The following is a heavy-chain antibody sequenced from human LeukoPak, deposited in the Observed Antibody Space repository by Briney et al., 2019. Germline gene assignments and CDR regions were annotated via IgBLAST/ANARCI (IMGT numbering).Heavy chain of an antibody. CDR1: GFTFNIYA. V-gene: IGHV3-23*01. D-gene: IGHD4-17*01. J-gene: IGHJ4*02. CDR3: ARDYADYVGYFFFDY. Sequence: PGGSLRLSCAASGFTFNIYAMNGVRQAPGKGLEWVSSISGGGETTYYADSAKGRFTISRDNSQNTLYLQMNSLRAEDTAVYYCARDYADYVGYFFFDYWGQGTLVTVSS. CDR2: ISGGGETT.